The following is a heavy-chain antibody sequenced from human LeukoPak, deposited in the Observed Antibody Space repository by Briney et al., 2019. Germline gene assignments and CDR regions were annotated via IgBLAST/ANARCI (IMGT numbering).Heavy chain of an antibody. D-gene: IGHD5-24*01. CDR2: IKHDGSGK. V-gene: IGHV3-7*01. CDR3: AKWRWRQSEYED. CDR1: GFSFIDHW. J-gene: IGHJ4*02. Sequence: PGGSLRLSCEASGFSFIDHWMGWVRQAPGKGPECVANIKHDGSGKEYVDSVKGRFTISIDNAKNSVYLEMSSLRAEDTAVYYCAKWRWRQSEYEDWGQGTLVTVSS.